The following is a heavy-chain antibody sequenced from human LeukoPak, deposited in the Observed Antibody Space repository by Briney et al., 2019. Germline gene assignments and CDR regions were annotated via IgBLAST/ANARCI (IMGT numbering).Heavy chain of an antibody. J-gene: IGHJ6*03. CDR3: AKDATAVVGTVYMDV. D-gene: IGHD6-13*01. CDR2: ISNIGDII. CDR1: GFTFSNYE. V-gene: IGHV3-48*03. Sequence: GGSLRLSCAASGFTFSNYEMNWVRQAPGKGLEWISHISNIGDIIHNADSVEGRFTISRDNAKNSLYLQMNSLRAEDTAVYYCAKDATAVVGTVYMDVWGKGTTVTISS.